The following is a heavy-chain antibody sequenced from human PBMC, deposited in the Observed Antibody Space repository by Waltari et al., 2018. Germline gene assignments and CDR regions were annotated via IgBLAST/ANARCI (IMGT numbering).Heavy chain of an antibody. CDR3: ARHGCTTINCPGAFDI. D-gene: IGHD3-10*01. V-gene: IGHV5-51*01. J-gene: IGHJ3*02. CDR1: GYSFTNYW. CDR2: IYPGDSNT. Sequence: EVQLVQSGAEVKEPGESLKISCKASGYSFTNYWIGWVRQMPEKGLEWMGSIYPGDSNTRYSPSFHGQVTISADKSISPAYLQWSSLKASDTAMYYCARHGCTTINCPGAFDISGQGTMVTVSS.